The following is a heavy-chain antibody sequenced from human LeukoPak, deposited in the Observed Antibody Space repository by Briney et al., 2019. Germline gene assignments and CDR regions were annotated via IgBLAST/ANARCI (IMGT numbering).Heavy chain of an antibody. V-gene: IGHV3-21*01. D-gene: IGHD1-1*01. CDR3: ARVEATTGRNYHYYYMDV. CDR2: INSGSTYM. J-gene: IGHJ6*03. Sequence: GGSLRLSCGASGFYFSSYSMNWVRQAPGKGLEWVSSINSGSTYMYYADSVKGRFTISRDNAKNSLHLQMYSLRAEDTAVYFCARVEATTGRNYHYYYMDVWGKGTTVTVSS. CDR1: GFYFSSYS.